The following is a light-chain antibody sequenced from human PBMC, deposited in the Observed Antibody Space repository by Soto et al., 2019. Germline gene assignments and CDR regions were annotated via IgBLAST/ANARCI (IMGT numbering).Light chain of an antibody. CDR2: KAS. J-gene: IGKJ5*01. V-gene: IGKV1-5*03. CDR1: QSISSW. CDR3: QQYNSYSPIT. Sequence: DIQMPQSPSTLSASVGDRVTITCRASQSISSWLAWYQQKPGKAPKLLIYKASSLESGVPSRFSGSGSVTEFTLTISSLQPDDFATYYCQQYNSYSPITFGQGTRLEIK.